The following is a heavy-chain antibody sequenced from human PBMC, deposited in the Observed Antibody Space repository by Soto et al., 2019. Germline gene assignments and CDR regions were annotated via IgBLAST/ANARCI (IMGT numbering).Heavy chain of an antibody. CDR2: INAGNGNT. D-gene: IGHD6-13*01. CDR3: VSGTRAHTIAAALDP. CDR1: GYTFTSYA. J-gene: IGHJ5*02. Sequence: QVQLVQSGAEVKKPGASVKVSCKASGYTFTSYAMHWVRQAPGQRLEWMGWINAGNGNTKYSQKFQGRVTITRDTSAITAYMELSSLRSEVTAVYYCVSGTRAHTIAAALDPWGQGTLVTVSS. V-gene: IGHV1-3*01.